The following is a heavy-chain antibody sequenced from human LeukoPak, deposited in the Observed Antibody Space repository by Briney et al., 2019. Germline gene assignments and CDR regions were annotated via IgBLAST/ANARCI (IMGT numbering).Heavy chain of an antibody. J-gene: IGHJ4*02. D-gene: IGHD3-16*02. V-gene: IGHV7-4-1*02. CDR3: ARAFQSLGGLSSPDY. CDR1: GYTFTDYA. CDR2: IHPSTGNP. Sequence: GASVKVSCKASGYTFTDYAMNWVRQAPGQGLEWMGWIHPSTGNPTYAQGFTGRFVFSLDTSVSTTYLQISGLKAEDTAVYFCARAFQSLGGLSSPDYWGQGTPVTVSS.